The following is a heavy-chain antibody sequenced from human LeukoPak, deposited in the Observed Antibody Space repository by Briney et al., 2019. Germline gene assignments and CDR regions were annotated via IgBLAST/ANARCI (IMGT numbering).Heavy chain of an antibody. CDR3: AGGRRYSFDY. CDR1: GDSVSSNSVA. CDR2: TYHRSKWYN. D-gene: IGHD5-18*01. J-gene: IGHJ4*02. V-gene: IGHV6-1*01. Sequence: SQTLSLTCAISGDSVSSNSVAWNWIRQSPSRGLEWLGRTYHRSKWYNDYALSVKSRISVKPDTPKNQFSLQLNSVTPDDTAVYFCAGGRRYSFDYWGRGTLVTVSS.